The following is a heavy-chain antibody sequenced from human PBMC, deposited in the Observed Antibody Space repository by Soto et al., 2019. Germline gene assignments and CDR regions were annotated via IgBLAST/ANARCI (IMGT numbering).Heavy chain of an antibody. Sequence: GASVKVSCKASGGTFSSYTISWVRQAPGQGLEWMGRIIPILGIANYAQKFQGRVTITADKSTSTAYMELSSLGSEDTAVYYCARCPYAGVDTDYYYMDVWGKGTTVTVSS. CDR1: GGTFSSYT. J-gene: IGHJ6*03. CDR2: IIPILGIA. D-gene: IGHD3-10*01. V-gene: IGHV1-69*02. CDR3: ARCPYAGVDTDYYYMDV.